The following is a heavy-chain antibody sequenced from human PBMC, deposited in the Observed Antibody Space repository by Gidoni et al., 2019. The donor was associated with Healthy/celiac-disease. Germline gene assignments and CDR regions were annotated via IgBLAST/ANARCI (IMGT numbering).Heavy chain of an antibody. CDR3: ARATWLVRGCDY. CDR1: GYTSTSYD. D-gene: IGHD6-19*01. CDR2: INPNSGNT. J-gene: IGHJ4*02. V-gene: IGHV1-8*01. Sequence: QVQLVQSGAEVQTSGVSVKVSCKASGYTSTSYDINWVRQDTGQGLEWMGWINPNSGNTGYAQKFQGRVTMTRNTSISTAYMELSSLRSEDTAVYYCARATWLVRGCDYWGQGTLVTVSS.